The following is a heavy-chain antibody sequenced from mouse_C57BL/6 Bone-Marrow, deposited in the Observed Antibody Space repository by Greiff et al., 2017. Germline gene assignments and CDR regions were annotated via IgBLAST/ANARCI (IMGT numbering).Heavy chain of an antibody. V-gene: IGHV5-4*03. CDR3: ARADGYYLGFAY. Sequence: EVKVVESGGGLVKPGGSLKLSCAASGFTFSSYAMSWVRQTPEKRLEWVATISDGGSYTYYPDNVKGRFTISRDNAKNNLYLQMSHLKSEDTAMYYCARADGYYLGFAYWGQGTLVTVSA. CDR1: GFTFSSYA. J-gene: IGHJ3*01. D-gene: IGHD2-3*01. CDR2: ISDGGSYT.